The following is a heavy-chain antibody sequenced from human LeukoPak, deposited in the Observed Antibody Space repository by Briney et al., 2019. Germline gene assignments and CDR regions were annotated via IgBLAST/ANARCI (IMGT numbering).Heavy chain of an antibody. D-gene: IGHD3-10*01. CDR1: GITFSSYA. V-gene: IGHV3-23*01. CDR3: ARPSPSYTMVRGYAFDI. Sequence: PGGSLRLSCAASGITFSSYAMSWVRQAPGKGLEWVSAISGSSGNTYYADSVKGRFTISRDNSKDTLYLQMNSLRAEDTAVYYCARPSPSYTMVRGYAFDIWGQGTMVTVSS. CDR2: ISGSSGNT. J-gene: IGHJ3*02.